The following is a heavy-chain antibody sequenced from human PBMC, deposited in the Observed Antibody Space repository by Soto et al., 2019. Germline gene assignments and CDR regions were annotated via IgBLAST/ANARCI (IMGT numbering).Heavy chain of an antibody. Sequence: QVQLQESGPGLVKPSGTLSLTCAVSGGSISSSNWWSWVRQPPGKGLEWIGEIYHSGSTNYNPSLKSRVTDSVNKSKNQFSLKLGSVTAADTAVYYCARTYSPGGVYCTNGVCSSAGGPGIAFDIWGQGTMVTVSS. CDR1: GGSISSSNW. CDR3: ARTYSPGGVYCTNGVCSSAGGPGIAFDI. V-gene: IGHV4-4*02. CDR2: IYHSGST. J-gene: IGHJ3*02. D-gene: IGHD2-8*01.